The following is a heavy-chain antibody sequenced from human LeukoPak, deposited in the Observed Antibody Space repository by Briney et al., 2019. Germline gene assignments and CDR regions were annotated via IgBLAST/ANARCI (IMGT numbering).Heavy chain of an antibody. J-gene: IGHJ4*02. CDR2: IKQDGSEK. CDR1: GFTFSSSW. CDR3: ARDHRARFDY. Sequence: PGGSLRLSCAASGFTFSSSWMSWVRQDPGKGLEWVANIKQDGSEKYYVASVKGRFTISRDNAQNSLYLQMNSLRAEDTAVYYCARDHRARFDYWGQGTLVTVSS. D-gene: IGHD1-14*01. V-gene: IGHV3-7*01.